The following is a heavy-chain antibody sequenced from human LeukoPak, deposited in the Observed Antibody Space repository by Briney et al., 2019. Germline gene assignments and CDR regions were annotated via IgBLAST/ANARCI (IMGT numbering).Heavy chain of an antibody. Sequence: ASVKVSSKASDYTFTSYGISWVRQAPGQGLEWMGWISAYNGNTNYAQKLQGRVTMTTDTSTSTAYMELRSLRSDDTAVYYCARTPVQGAQSGSYYHVDYWGQGTLVTVSS. V-gene: IGHV1-18*01. CDR3: ARTPVQGAQSGSYYHVDY. D-gene: IGHD1-26*01. CDR2: ISAYNGNT. J-gene: IGHJ4*02. CDR1: DYTFTSYG.